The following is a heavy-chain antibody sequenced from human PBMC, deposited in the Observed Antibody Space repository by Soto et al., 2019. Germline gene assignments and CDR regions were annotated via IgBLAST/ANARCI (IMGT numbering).Heavy chain of an antibody. V-gene: IGHV1-69*13. CDR1: GGTFSSYA. D-gene: IGHD6-13*01. CDR2: IIPIFGTA. CDR3: ARDSVPSNSWPYYFDY. Sequence: GASVKVSCKASGGTFSSYAISWVRQAPGQGLEWMGGIIPIFGTANYAQKFQGRVTITADESTSTAYMELSSLRAEDTAVYYCARDSVPSNSWPYYFDYWGQGALVTVSS. J-gene: IGHJ4*02.